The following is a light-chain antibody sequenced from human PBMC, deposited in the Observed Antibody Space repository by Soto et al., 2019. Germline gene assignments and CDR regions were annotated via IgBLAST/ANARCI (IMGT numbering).Light chain of an antibody. CDR3: QQYDTYPLS. CDR2: EVS. V-gene: IGKV1-5*01. J-gene: IGKJ4*01. Sequence: DIQMTQSPSTLSASVGDRVTITCRASQSPGRWLAWFQQRPGKAPKLLIFEVSTLESGVPSRFSGSGSGTELTLTISSLQPDDFATYYCQQYDTYPLSFGGGTKVEI. CDR1: QSPGRW.